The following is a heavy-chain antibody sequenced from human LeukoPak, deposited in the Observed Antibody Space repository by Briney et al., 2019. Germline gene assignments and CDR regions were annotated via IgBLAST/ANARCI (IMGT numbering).Heavy chain of an antibody. CDR3: AVDTAMANGY. J-gene: IGHJ4*02. CDR2: INHSGST. D-gene: IGHD5-18*01. V-gene: IGHV4-34*01. Sequence: SETPSLTCAVYGGSFSGYYWSWIRQPPGKGLEWIGEINHSGSTNYNPSLKSRVTISVDTSKNQFSLKLSSVTAADTAVYYCAVDTAMANGYWGQGTLVTVSS. CDR1: GGSFSGYY.